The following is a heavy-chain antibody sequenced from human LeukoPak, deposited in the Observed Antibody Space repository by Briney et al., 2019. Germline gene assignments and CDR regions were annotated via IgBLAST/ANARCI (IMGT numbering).Heavy chain of an antibody. CDR2: IYHSGST. CDR3: AGSYYYYYMDV. Sequence: SETLSLTCTVSGGSISSNSYYWGWIRQPPGKGLEWIGYIYHSGSTYYNPSLKSRVTISVDRSKNQFSQKLNSVTAADTAVYYCAGSYYYYYMDVWGKGTTVTVSS. CDR1: GGSISSNSYY. V-gene: IGHV4-39*07. J-gene: IGHJ6*03.